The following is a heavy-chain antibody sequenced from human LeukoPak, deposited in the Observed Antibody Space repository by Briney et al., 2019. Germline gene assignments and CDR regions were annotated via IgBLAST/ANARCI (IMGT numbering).Heavy chain of an antibody. Sequence: SETLSLTCTVSGGSISSYYWSWIRQPPGKGLEWIGYIYYSGSTNYNPSLESRVTISVDTSKNQFSLKLSSVTAADTAVYYCASGGFGELFPSHHDAFDIWGQGTMVTVSS. CDR1: GGSISSYY. D-gene: IGHD3-10*01. CDR2: IYYSGST. CDR3: ASGGFGELFPSHHDAFDI. V-gene: IGHV4-59*01. J-gene: IGHJ3*02.